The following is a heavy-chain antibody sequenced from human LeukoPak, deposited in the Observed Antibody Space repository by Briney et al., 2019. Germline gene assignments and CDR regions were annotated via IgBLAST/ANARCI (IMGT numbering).Heavy chain of an antibody. CDR2: LSWNSGSI. V-gene: IGHV3-9*01. CDR3: AKGHWSTVTNFYFDY. Sequence: PGRSLRLSCAASGFTFDNYAMHWVRQAPGKGLEWVSGLSWNSGSIGYADSVRGRFTISRDNAKNSLYLQMNSLRAEDTALYYCAKGHWSTVTNFYFDYWGPGTLVTVSS. CDR1: GFTFDNYA. D-gene: IGHD4-11*01. J-gene: IGHJ4*02.